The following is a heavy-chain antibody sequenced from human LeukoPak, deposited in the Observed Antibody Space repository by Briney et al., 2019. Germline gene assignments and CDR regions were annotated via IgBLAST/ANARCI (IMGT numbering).Heavy chain of an antibody. D-gene: IGHD2-2*01. Sequence: RGESLKISCAASGFTFSIYAMHWVRQAPGKGLEWVAVISYDGSNKYYADSVKGRFTISRDNSKNTLYLQMNSLRAEDTAVYYCARDPSIVVVPAAIGYFQHWGQGTLVTVSS. CDR1: GFTFSIYA. CDR3: ARDPSIVVVPAAIGYFQH. V-gene: IGHV3-30-3*01. CDR2: ISYDGSNK. J-gene: IGHJ1*01.